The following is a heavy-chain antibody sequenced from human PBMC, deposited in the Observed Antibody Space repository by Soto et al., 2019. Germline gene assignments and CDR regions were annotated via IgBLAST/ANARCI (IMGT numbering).Heavy chain of an antibody. CDR3: ATNVVATTRALDI. J-gene: IGHJ3*02. V-gene: IGHV3-21*05. CDR1: GFTFSSYS. D-gene: IGHD1-1*01. Sequence: EVQLVESGGGLVKPGGSLRLSCAASGFTFSSYSMNWVRQAPGKGLEWVSYIGSSSTYIYYADSEKGRFTISRDNAKNSLYLQMHSLRAEDTAVYYCATNVVATTRALDIWGQGTMVTVSS. CDR2: IGSSSTYI.